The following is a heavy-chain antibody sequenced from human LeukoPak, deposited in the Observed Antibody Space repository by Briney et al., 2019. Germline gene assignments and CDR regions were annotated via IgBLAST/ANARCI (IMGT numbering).Heavy chain of an antibody. V-gene: IGHV3-7*01. CDR3: ARDDRGNWFDP. CDR2: IKQDGSEK. D-gene: IGHD3-10*01. J-gene: IGHJ5*02. CDR1: GFTFSSYW. Sequence: GGSLRLSCAASGFTFSSYWMSWVRQAPGKGPEWVANIKQDGSEKYYVDSVKGRFTISRDNAKNSLYLQMNSLRAEDTAVYYCARDDRGNWFDPWGQGTLVTVSS.